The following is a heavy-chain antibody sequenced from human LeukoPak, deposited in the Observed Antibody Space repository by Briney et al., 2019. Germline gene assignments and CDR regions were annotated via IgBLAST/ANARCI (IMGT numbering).Heavy chain of an antibody. J-gene: IGHJ5*02. V-gene: IGHV4-4*07. CDR2: IYTSGST. Sequence: SETLSLTCTVSGDSISSYYWTWLRQPAGKGLEWIGRIYTSGSTNFNSSLKSRVTMSVDTSKNQFSLKLSSVTAADTAVYYCARAPGITIFGVAPMNWFDPWGQGTLVTVSS. D-gene: IGHD3-3*01. CDR3: ARAPGITIFGVAPMNWFDP. CDR1: GDSISSYY.